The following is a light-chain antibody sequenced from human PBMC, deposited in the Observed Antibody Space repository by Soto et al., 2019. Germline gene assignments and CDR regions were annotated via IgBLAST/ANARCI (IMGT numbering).Light chain of an antibody. CDR2: EVS. CDR3: SSYAGSIFV. Sequence: NSSDVGGYNYVSWYQQHPGKAPKLMIYEVSKRPSGVPDRFSGSKSGNTASLTVSGLQAEDEANYYCSSYAGSIFVFGTGTRVTV. J-gene: IGLJ1*01. V-gene: IGLV2-8*01. CDR1: SSDVGGYNY.